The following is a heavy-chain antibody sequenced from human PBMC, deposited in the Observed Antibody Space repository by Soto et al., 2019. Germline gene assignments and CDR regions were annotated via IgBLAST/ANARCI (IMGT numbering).Heavy chain of an antibody. Sequence: QVQLVQSGAEVKKPGSSVKVSCKASGGTFSSYAISWVRQAPGQGLGGMGGIIPIFGTANYAQKFQGRVTITADESTSTAYMELSSLRSEDTAVYYCARASAGAAAGEKGFDYWGQGTLVTVSS. D-gene: IGHD6-13*01. CDR2: IIPIFGTA. CDR3: ARASAGAAAGEKGFDY. CDR1: GGTFSSYA. V-gene: IGHV1-69*01. J-gene: IGHJ4*02.